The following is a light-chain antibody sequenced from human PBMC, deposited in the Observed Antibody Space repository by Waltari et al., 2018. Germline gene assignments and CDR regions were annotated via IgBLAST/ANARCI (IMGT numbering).Light chain of an antibody. V-gene: IGLV3-9*01. J-gene: IGLJ1*01. Sequence: SYDLTQPLSESVALGPTATVTCAGNNIGVKNVHWYQQRPGQAPALVIYKDNNRPSGIPDRFSGSNSGNTATLTISGAQAGDEADYYCQVWDATAVVFGSGTTVTV. CDR3: QVWDATAVV. CDR1: NIGVKN. CDR2: KDN.